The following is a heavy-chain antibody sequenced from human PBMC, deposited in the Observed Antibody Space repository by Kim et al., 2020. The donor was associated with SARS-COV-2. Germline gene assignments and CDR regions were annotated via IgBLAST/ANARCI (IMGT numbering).Heavy chain of an antibody. CDR3: ARGPNDFSSGYPNYIDY. D-gene: IGHD3-3*01. CDR2: IYYSGNT. Sequence: SETLSLTCTVSGGSVSSGSYFWSWIRQPPGKGLEWIGYIYYSGNTNYNPSLKSRVTMSVDTSKNQFSLKLRSVTAADTAVYYCARGPNDFSSGYPNYIDYWGQGTLVTVSS. V-gene: IGHV4-61*01. CDR1: GGSVSSGSYF. J-gene: IGHJ4*02.